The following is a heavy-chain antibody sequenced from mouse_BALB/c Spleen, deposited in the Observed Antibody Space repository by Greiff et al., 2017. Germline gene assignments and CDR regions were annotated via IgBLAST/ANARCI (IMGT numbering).Heavy chain of an antibody. D-gene: IGHD1-1*01. CDR1: GFNIKDTY. CDR2: IDPANGNT. Sequence: VHVKQSGAELVKPGASVKLSCTASGFNIKDTYMHWVKQRPEQGLEWIGRIDPANGNTKYDPKFQGKATITADTSSNTAYLQLSSLTSEDTAVYYCARTGSKVLDYWGQGTTLTVSS. J-gene: IGHJ2*01. V-gene: IGHV14-3*02. CDR3: ARTGSKVLDY.